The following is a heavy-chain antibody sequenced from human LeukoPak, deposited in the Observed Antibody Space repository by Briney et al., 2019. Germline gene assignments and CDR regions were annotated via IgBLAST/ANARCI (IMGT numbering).Heavy chain of an antibody. D-gene: IGHD5-12*01. CDR2: ISASGGST. Sequence: GASLRLSCAASGFTSSSYSMTWVRQAPGKGLEWVSAISASGGSTYYAESVKGRFTISRDNSKNTLYLQMNSLRAEDTAMYFCARDRAIDIRAYDIWGQGTMVTVSS. CDR3: ARDRAIDIRAYDI. CDR1: GFTSSSYS. J-gene: IGHJ3*02. V-gene: IGHV3-23*01.